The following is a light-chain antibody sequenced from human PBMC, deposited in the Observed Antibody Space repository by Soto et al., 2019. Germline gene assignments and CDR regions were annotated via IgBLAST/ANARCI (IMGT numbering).Light chain of an antibody. CDR2: EVT. V-gene: IGLV2-14*01. CDR3: SSYTTSSTRV. J-gene: IGLJ1*01. Sequence: QSALTQPASVSGSPGQSIAISCTGSSSDIGIYKYVSWYQQHPGKAPKLIIYEVTNRPSGVSNRFSGSKSGNTASLTISGLQAEDEADHYCSSYTTSSTRVFGPGTKLTVL. CDR1: SSDIGIYKY.